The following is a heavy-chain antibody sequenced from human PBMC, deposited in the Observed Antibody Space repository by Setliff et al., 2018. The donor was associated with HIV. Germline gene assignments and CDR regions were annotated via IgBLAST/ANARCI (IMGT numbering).Heavy chain of an antibody. Sequence: SETLSLTCAVFGYSISSGYYWGWIRQPPGKGLEWIGYIYYSGNTNYHHYLSFRVTMSVATSRNQFSLRLTSVTAADTAVYYCAKDSPGDFWSGYSTPSLDSWGQGTLVTVSS. CDR2: IYYSGNT. V-gene: IGHV4-38-2*02. J-gene: IGHJ4*02. CDR3: AKDSPGDFWSGYSTPSLDS. CDR1: GYSISSGYY. D-gene: IGHD3-3*01.